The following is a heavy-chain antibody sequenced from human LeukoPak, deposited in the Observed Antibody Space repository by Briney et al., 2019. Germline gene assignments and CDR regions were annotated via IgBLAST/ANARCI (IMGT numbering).Heavy chain of an antibody. J-gene: IGHJ5*02. V-gene: IGHV4-30-4*01. D-gene: IGHD3-22*01. Sequence: SQTLSLTCTVSGGSISSGDYYWSWIRQPPGKGLEWIAYMYYSGSTYYNPSLKSRVTMSADTSKNQLSLKLSSVTAADRAVYYCARPYYYDSRIDPWGQGILVTVSS. CDR2: MYYSGST. CDR1: GGSISSGDYY. CDR3: ARPYYYDSRIDP.